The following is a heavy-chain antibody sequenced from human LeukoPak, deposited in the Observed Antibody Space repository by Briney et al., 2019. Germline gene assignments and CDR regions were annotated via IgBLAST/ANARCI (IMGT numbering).Heavy chain of an antibody. J-gene: IGHJ4*02. CDR1: EFSVNDNY. Sequence: PGGSLRLSCAVSEFSVNDNYMSWVRQAPGKGLQWVSVMFPDGRTYYADSVKGRFTISRDLARNTLLLQMHSLRADDTAVHYCARTNPVYGDYDYWGQGTLVTVSS. CDR3: ARTNPVYGDYDY. CDR2: MFPDGRT. V-gene: IGHV3-53*01. D-gene: IGHD4-17*01.